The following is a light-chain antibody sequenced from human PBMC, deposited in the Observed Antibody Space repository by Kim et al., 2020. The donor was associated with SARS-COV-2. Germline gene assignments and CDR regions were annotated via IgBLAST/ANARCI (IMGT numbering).Light chain of an antibody. CDR3: NSRDSSGNHVV. CDR1: SLRSYY. J-gene: IGLJ2*01. Sequence: SSELTQDPAVSVALGQTVRITCQGDSLRSYYASWYQQKPGQAPVLVIYGKNNRPSGIPDRFSGSSSGNTASLTITGAQAEDEADYYCNSRDSSGNHVVFSGGTKLTVL. CDR2: GKN. V-gene: IGLV3-19*01.